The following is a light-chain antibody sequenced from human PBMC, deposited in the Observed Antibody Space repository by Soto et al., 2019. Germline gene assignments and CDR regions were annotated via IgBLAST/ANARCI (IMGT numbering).Light chain of an antibody. CDR3: QQYNIWPPT. CDR1: QSVSGN. V-gene: IGKV3-15*01. CDR2: GVS. Sequence: EIVMTQSPPTLSVSPGERATLSCRASQSVSGNLAWYQQKPGQAPRLVIYGVSTRATDIPARFSGSGSGTEFTLTISGLHSEEFAVYYCQQYNIWPPTFGQGTRVEIK. J-gene: IGKJ1*01.